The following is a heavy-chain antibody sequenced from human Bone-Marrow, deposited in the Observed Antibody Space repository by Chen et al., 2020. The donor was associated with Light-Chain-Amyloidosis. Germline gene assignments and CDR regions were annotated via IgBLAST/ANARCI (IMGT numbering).Heavy chain of an antibody. CDR3: ARRRDGYNFDY. D-gene: IGHD5-12*01. CDR2: IYPDDADA. J-gene: IGHJ4*02. Sequence: EVQLAQSGPEVKKPGESLQIPCKGSGYTFPNYWSGWVRQTPGKGLEWMGVIYPDDADARYSPPFEGQVTISADKSITTAYLQWRSLKASDTAMYYCARRRDGYNFDYWGQGTLVTVSS. CDR1: GYTFPNYW. V-gene: IGHV5-51*01.